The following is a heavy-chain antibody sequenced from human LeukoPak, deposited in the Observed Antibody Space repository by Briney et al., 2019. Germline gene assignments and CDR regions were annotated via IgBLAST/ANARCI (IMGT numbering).Heavy chain of an antibody. CDR1: GFAFSRYW. D-gene: IGHD3-3*01. V-gene: IGHV3-74*01. Sequence: GGSLRLSCAASGFAFSRYWMHWVRQAPGKGLVWVSRINSDGRSAVYADSVKGRFTISRDNAKNSLYLQMNSLRAEDTAVYYCAREGFLEWLPFYWGQGTLVTVSS. J-gene: IGHJ4*02. CDR2: INSDGRSA. CDR3: AREGFLEWLPFY.